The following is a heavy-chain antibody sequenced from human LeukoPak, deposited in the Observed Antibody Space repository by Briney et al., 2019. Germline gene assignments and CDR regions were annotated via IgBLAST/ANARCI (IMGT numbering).Heavy chain of an antibody. CDR2: IYYGGST. CDR3: AGVRGIISRNWFDP. D-gene: IGHD3-10*01. V-gene: IGHV4-39*01. CDR1: VGSLSSSNYY. J-gene: IGHJ5*02. Sequence: PSGTLSLTCPFSVGSLSSSNYYGGCIRQPSEKGLEWIGTIYYGGSTYYNPYIKSRVTISVDTSKNQFSLKLSSVTAADTAVYFCAGVRGIISRNWFDPWGHGTLVTVSS.